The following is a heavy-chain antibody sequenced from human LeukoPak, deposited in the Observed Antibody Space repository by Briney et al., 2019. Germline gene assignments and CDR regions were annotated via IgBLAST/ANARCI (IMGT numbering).Heavy chain of an antibody. D-gene: IGHD3-22*01. J-gene: IGHJ4*02. CDR2: IYYSGST. CDR3: ARPAAYNDSSDPYDY. CDR1: GGSISSSSYY. Sequence: PSETLSLTCTVSGGSISSSSYYWGWIRQPPGKGLEWIGSIYYSGSTYYNPSLKSRVTISVDTSKNQFSLKLSSVTAADTAVYYCARPAAYNDSSDPYDYWGQGTLVTVSS. V-gene: IGHV4-39*01.